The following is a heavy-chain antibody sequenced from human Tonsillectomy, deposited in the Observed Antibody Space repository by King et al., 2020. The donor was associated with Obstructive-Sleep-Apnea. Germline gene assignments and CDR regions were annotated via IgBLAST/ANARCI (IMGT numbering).Heavy chain of an antibody. CDR1: GGSISSSNW. J-gene: IGHJ4*02. V-gene: IGHV4-4*02. CDR2: IYHSGST. CDR3: AQWLRPSGYFDY. Sequence: VQLQESGPGLVKPSGTLSLTCAVSGGSISSSNWGSWVRQSPGKGLEWIGEIYHSGSTNYNPSLKSRVTMSVAKSKNQFSLKLSSVTAADTAVYYCAQWLRPSGYFDYWGQGTLVTVSS. D-gene: IGHD6-19*01.